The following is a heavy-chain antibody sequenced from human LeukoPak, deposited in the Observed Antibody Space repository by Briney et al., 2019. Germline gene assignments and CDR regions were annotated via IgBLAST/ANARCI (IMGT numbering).Heavy chain of an antibody. J-gene: IGHJ5*02. V-gene: IGHV4-39*01. CDR2: IYYSGST. CDR3: ASAVVVIAIFSNWFDP. CDR1: GGSISSSSYY. Sequence: SETLSLTCTVSGGSISSSSYYWGWIRQPPGKGLEWIGSIYYSGSTYYNPSLKSRVTISVDTSKNQFSLKLSSVTAADTAVYYCASAVVVIAIFSNWFDPWGQGTLVTVSS. D-gene: IGHD2-21*01.